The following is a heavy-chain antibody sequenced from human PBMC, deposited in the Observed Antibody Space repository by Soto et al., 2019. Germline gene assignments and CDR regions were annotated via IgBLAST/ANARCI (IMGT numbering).Heavy chain of an antibody. CDR2: IYHSGST. CDR3: ATMVVTAIRHAFDI. Sequence: SETLSLTCAVSGYSISSGYYWGWIRQPPGKGLEWIGSIYHSGSTYYNPSLKSRVTISVDTSKNQFSLKLSSVTAADTAMYYCATMVVTAIRHAFDIWGQGTMVTVSS. CDR1: GYSISSGYY. D-gene: IGHD2-21*02. J-gene: IGHJ3*02. V-gene: IGHV4-38-2*01.